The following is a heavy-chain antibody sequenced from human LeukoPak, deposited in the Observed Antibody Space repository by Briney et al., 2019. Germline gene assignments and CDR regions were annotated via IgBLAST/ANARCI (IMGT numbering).Heavy chain of an antibody. V-gene: IGHV1-46*01. CDR1: GYTFTSNY. J-gene: IGHJ4*02. CDR2: IYPRDGST. Sequence: ASVKVSRKASGYTFTSNYIHWVRQAPGQGLEWMGMIYPRDGSTSYAQKFQGRVTVTRDTSTSTVHMELSGLRSEDTAVYYCARDQEGFDYWGQGTLVAVSS. CDR3: ARDQEGFDY.